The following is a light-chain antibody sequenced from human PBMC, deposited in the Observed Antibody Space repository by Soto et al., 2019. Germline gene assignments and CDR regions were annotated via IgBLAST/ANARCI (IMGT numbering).Light chain of an antibody. J-gene: IGLJ2*01. V-gene: IGLV2-14*01. Sequence: QSVLTQPASVSGSPGQSITISCTGTSSDVGGYNYVSWYQQHPGKPPKLMIYEVTNRPSGVSNRFSGSKYGNTASLTISGLQAEDEADYYCSSYTISSTLVLGGGNKGTVL. CDR1: SSDVGGYNY. CDR2: EVT. CDR3: SSYTISSTLV.